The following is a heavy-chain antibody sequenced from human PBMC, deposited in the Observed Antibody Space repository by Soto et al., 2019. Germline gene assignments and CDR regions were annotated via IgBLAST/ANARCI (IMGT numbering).Heavy chain of an antibody. CDR3: ARDPYYYDSSGYGY. J-gene: IGHJ4*02. Sequence: GGSLRLSCAASGFTFSSYSMNWVRQAPGKGLEWVSYISSSSSTIYYADSVKGRFTISRDNDKNSLYLQMNSLRAEDTVVYYCARDPYYYDSSGYGYWGQGTLVTVS. V-gene: IGHV3-48*01. CDR1: GFTFSSYS. D-gene: IGHD3-22*01. CDR2: ISSSSSTI.